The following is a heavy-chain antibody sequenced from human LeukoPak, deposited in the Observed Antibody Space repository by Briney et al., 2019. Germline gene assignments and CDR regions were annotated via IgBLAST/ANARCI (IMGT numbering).Heavy chain of an antibody. CDR2: IYYSGST. V-gene: IGHV4-59*08. Sequence: SETLSLTCTVSGGSISSYYWSWIRQPPGKGLEWIGYIYYSGSTNYNPSLKSRVTISVDTSKNQVSLKLSSVTAADTAVYYCARGGGSYDYFDYWGQGTLVTASS. J-gene: IGHJ4*02. CDR1: GGSISSYY. D-gene: IGHD6-25*01. CDR3: ARGGGSYDYFDY.